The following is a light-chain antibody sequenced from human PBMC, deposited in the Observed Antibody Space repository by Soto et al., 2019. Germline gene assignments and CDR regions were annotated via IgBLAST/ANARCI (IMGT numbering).Light chain of an antibody. CDR1: QSILSW. V-gene: IGKV1-5*01. CDR3: LQHNSYPLT. CDR2: DAS. Sequence: DIQMTQSPSTLSASVGDRVTITCRASQSILSWLAWYQHKPGKAPKLLIYDASSLESGVPSRFSGSRSGTEFTLTISSLQPEDFATYYCLQHNSYPLTFGGGTKVDIK. J-gene: IGKJ4*01.